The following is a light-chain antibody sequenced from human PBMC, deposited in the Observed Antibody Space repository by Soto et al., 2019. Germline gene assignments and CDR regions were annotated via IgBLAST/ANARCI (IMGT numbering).Light chain of an antibody. CDR1: QSVSSSY. CDR2: GAS. J-gene: IGKJ2*01. V-gene: IGKV3-20*01. Sequence: EIVLTQSPGTLSLSPGERATLSCRASQSVSSSYLAWYQQKPGQAPRLLIYGASSRATGTPDRFSGSGSGTDFTLTISRLEPEDLAVYYCQQYGSSLYTFGQGTKLEIK. CDR3: QQYGSSLYT.